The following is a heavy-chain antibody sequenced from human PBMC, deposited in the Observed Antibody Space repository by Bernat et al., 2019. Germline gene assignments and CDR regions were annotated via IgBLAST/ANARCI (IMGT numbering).Heavy chain of an antibody. CDR3: TRDTYDSSGTFDY. CDR2: IRSKAYGGTT. V-gene: IGHV3-49*05. Sequence: EVQLVESGGGLVKPGRSLRLSCTASGFTFGDYAMSWFRQAPGKGLEWVGFIRSKAYGGTTEYAASVKGRFTISRDDSKSIAYLQMNSLKTEDTAVYYCTRDTYDSSGTFDYWGQGTLVTVSS. J-gene: IGHJ4*02. D-gene: IGHD3-22*01. CDR1: GFTFGDYA.